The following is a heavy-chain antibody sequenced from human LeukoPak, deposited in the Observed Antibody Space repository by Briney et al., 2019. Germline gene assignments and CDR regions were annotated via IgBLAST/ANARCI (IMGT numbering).Heavy chain of an antibody. CDR2: IYTSGST. D-gene: IGHD4-17*01. V-gene: IGHV4-4*07. CDR3: ARDRGYYGDYGFDY. J-gene: IGHJ4*02. CDR1: GGSISSYY. Sequence: SETLSLTCTVSGGSISSYYWSWIRQPAGKGLEWIGRIYTSGSTNYNPSLKSRVTISVDKFKNQFSLKLSSVTAADTAVYYCARDRGYYGDYGFDYWGQGTLVTVSS.